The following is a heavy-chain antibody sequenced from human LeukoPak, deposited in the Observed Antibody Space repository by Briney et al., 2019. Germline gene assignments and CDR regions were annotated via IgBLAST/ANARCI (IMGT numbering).Heavy chain of an antibody. CDR3: ARDNAVAIDY. CDR1: GFTFSSYA. CDR2: ISYDGSNK. J-gene: IGHJ4*02. V-gene: IGHV3-30*04. D-gene: IGHD6-19*01. Sequence: GGSLRLSCAASGFTFSSYAMHWVRQAPGKGLEWVAVISYDGSNKYYADSVKGRFTISRDNSKNTLYLQMNSLRAVDTAVYYCARDNAVAIDYWGQGTLVTVSS.